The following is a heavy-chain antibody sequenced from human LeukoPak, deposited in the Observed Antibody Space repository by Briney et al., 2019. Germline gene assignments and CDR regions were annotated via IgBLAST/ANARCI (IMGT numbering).Heavy chain of an antibody. CDR1: GFSFSSYS. D-gene: IGHD1-1*01. Sequence: PGGSLRLSCAASGFSFSSYSMNWVRQAPGEGLQWLSFIGPNSRIIYYTDSVEGRFTISIDNAKNSLYLQMNSLRAEDTAVYYCVRDHNWAFDYWGQGILVTVSS. CDR2: IGPNSRII. J-gene: IGHJ4*02. CDR3: VRDHNWAFDY. V-gene: IGHV3-48*01.